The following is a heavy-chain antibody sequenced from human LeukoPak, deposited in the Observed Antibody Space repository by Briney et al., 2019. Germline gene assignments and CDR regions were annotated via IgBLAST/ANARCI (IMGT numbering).Heavy chain of an antibody. CDR3: ARGGVAPTL. V-gene: IGHV4-30-2*01. D-gene: IGHD5-12*01. CDR2: IYHSGST. Sequence: SETLSLTCAVSGGSISSGGYSWSWIRQPPGKGLEWIGYIYHSGSTYYNPSLKSRVTISVDRSKNQFSLKLSSVTAADTAVYYCARGGVAPTLWGQGTLVPASS. J-gene: IGHJ4*02. CDR1: GGSISSGGYS.